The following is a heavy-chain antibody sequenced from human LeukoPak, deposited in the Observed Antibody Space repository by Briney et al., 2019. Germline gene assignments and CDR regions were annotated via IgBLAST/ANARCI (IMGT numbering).Heavy chain of an antibody. Sequence: SETLSPTCAVSGGSISSGGYSWSWIRQPPGKGLEWIGYIYHSGSTYYNPSLKSRVTISVDRSKNQFSLKLRSVTAADTAVYYCASFYRNYDFWSGYSAAEYFQHWGQGTLVTVSS. J-gene: IGHJ1*01. V-gene: IGHV4-30-2*01. CDR1: GGSISSGGYS. CDR2: IYHSGST. D-gene: IGHD3-3*01. CDR3: ASFYRNYDFWSGYSAAEYFQH.